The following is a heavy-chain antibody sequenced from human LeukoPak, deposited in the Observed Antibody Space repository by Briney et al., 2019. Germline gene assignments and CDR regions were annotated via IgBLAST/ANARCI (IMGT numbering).Heavy chain of an antibody. J-gene: IGHJ3*02. Sequence: GESLKISCKGSGYSFTSYWIGWVRQMPGKGLEWMGIIYPGDSDTRYSPSFQGQVTISADKSISTAYLQWSSLKASDTAMYYCARLIGSGGYYNSDAFDIWGQGTMVTVSS. CDR2: IYPGDSDT. V-gene: IGHV5-51*01. CDR1: GYSFTSYW. CDR3: ARLIGSGGYYNSDAFDI. D-gene: IGHD3-10*01.